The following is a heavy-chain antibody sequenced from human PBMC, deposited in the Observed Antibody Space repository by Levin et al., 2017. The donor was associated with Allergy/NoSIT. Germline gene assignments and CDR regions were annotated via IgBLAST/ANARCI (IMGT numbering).Heavy chain of an antibody. CDR2: INRDGTGT. CDR3: ARGVYDTRDAMDV. Sequence: GESLKISCVASGFTFNSYWMHWVRQAPGKGLVWVSHINRDGTGTTYADSVKGRFTVSRDNAKNTLYLQMNSMRDEDTAVYFCARGVYDTRDAMDVWGQGTTVTVSS. V-gene: IGHV3-74*01. J-gene: IGHJ6*02. CDR1: GFTFNSYW. D-gene: IGHD3-22*01.